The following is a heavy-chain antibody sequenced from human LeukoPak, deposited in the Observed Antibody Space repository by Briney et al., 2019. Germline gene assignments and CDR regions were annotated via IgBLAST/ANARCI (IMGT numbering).Heavy chain of an antibody. Sequence: GASVKVSCKASGYTFTSYGISWVREASGQGLEWMGWISAYNGNTNYAQKLQGRVTMTTDTSTNTAYMELRSLRSDDTAVYYCAVGATSYYYYMDVWGKGTTVTVSS. V-gene: IGHV1-18*01. J-gene: IGHJ6*03. CDR3: AVGATSYYYYMDV. CDR1: GYTFTSYG. D-gene: IGHD1-26*01. CDR2: ISAYNGNT.